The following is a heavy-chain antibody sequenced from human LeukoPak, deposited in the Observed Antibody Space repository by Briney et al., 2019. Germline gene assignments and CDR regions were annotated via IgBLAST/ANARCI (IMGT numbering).Heavy chain of an antibody. CDR2: INHSGST. D-gene: IGHD4-17*01. CDR1: GESFSSYY. Sequence: SETLSLTCAVYGESFSSYYWSWIRQSPGKGLEYIGEINHSGSTNYNPSLKSRVTISVDTSKDQFSLKMTSVTAAGTAVYYCAISYDDYGDYWGQGTLVTVSS. CDR3: AISYDDYGDY. V-gene: IGHV4-34*01. J-gene: IGHJ4*02.